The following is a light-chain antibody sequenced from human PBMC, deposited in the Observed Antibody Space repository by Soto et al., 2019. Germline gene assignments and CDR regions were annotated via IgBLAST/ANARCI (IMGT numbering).Light chain of an antibody. CDR3: CSYAGSSTPYV. V-gene: IGLV2-23*01. J-gene: IGLJ1*01. CDR1: SSDIGNYNL. Sequence: QSALTQPASVSGSPGQSITISCTGTSSDIGNYNLVSWYQQHPGKAPQLMIYEGSKRPSGVSNRFSGSKSGNTASLTISGLQAEDEADYYCCSYAGSSTPYVFGTGTKLTVL. CDR2: EGS.